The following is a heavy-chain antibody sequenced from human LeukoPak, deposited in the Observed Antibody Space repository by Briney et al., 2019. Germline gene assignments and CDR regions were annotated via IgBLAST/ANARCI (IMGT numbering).Heavy chain of an antibody. D-gene: IGHD5-18*01. CDR1: GFNFANSW. CDR3: TTDIYSYGYVSSD. CDR2: IKSKTDGGTT. Sequence: GGSLRLSCAASGFNFANSWMSWVRQAPGKGLEWVGRIKSKTDGGTTDYAAPVKGRFTISRDDSKNTLYLQMNSLKTEDTAVYYCTTDIYSYGYVSSDWGQGTLVTVSS. J-gene: IGHJ4*02. V-gene: IGHV3-15*01.